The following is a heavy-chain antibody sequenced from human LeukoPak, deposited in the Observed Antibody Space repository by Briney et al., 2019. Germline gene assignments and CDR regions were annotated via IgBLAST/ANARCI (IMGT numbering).Heavy chain of an antibody. Sequence: ASVKVSCKASGYTFTGYYIHWVRQAPGQGLEWMGWINPNSGGTNYAQNFQGRATMTRDTSISTAYMELSRLRCDDTAVYYCARLPGVVTGTTSPGAYWGQGTLVTVYS. CDR3: ARLPGVVTGTTSPGAY. J-gene: IGHJ4*02. D-gene: IGHD1-7*01. CDR1: GYTFTGYY. CDR2: INPNSGGT. V-gene: IGHV1-2*02.